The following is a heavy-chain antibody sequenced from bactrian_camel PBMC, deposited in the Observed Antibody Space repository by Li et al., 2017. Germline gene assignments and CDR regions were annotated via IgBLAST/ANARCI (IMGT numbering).Heavy chain of an antibody. Sequence: HVQLVESGGGSVQAGGSLRLSCVLSGYTYSTYCMGWFRQAPGKEREGVASIDSDNSTTYGDSVKGRFTISQDTTKNTWSLPMNKLEPEDTAMYYCAVDLALRLCEDRWSKGEMTDWGQGTQVTVS. J-gene: IGHJ4*01. CDR3: AVDLALRLCEDRWSKGEMTD. CDR1: GYTYSTYC. D-gene: IGHD3*01. CDR2: IDSDNSTT. V-gene: IGHV3-2*01.